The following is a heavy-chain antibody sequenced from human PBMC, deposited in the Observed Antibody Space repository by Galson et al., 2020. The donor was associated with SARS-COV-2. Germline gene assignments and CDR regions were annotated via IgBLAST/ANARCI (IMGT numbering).Heavy chain of an antibody. CDR2: IYYIGTT. CDR1: GGNISDYY. CDR3: ASGYYDSSGLFAPADY. D-gene: IGHD3-22*01. Sequence: SETLSLTCTASGGNISDYYWSWIRQPPGKGLEWIGFIYYIGTTNYNPSLNSRVTISIDTSKNQFSLKLSSVTAADTAVYYCASGYYDSSGLFAPADYWCQGTLVTVSS. J-gene: IGHJ4*02. V-gene: IGHV4-59*01.